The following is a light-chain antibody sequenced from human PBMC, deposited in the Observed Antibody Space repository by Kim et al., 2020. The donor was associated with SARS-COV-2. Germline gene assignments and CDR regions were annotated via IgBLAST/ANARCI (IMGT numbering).Light chain of an antibody. J-gene: IGLJ2*01. Sequence: SSELTQDPAVSVALGQTVRITCQGDSLRSYYASWYQQKPGQAPLLVIYGKNNRPSGIPDRFSGSSSGNTASLTITGAQAEDEADYYCNPRDSSGNHLVFG. CDR2: GKN. CDR3: NPRDSSGNHLV. V-gene: IGLV3-19*01. CDR1: SLRSYY.